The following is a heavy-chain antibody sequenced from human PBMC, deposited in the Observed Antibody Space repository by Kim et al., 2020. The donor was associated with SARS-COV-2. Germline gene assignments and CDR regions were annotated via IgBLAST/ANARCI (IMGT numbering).Heavy chain of an antibody. V-gene: IGHV4-34*01. CDR1: GGSFSGYY. CDR3: ARGRAVAGPPFDY. D-gene: IGHD6-19*01. CDR2: INHSGST. Sequence: SETLSLTCAVYGGSFSGYYWSWIRQPPGKGLEWIGEINHSGSTNYNPSLKSRVTISVDTSKNQFSLKLSSVTAADTAVYYCARGRAVAGPPFDYWGQGTLVTVSS. J-gene: IGHJ4*02.